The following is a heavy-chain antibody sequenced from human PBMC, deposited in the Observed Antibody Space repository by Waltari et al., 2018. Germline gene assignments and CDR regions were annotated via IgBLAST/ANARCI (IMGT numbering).Heavy chain of an antibody. Sequence: QVQLQESGPGLVKPSETLSLTCTVSGGSISSNYWSWIRQPAGKGLEWIGRIYTSGSTNDNPSLESRVTMSVDTSKKQFSLKLTSVTAADTAVYYCARAIWRSTWKLGQFDPWGQGILVTVSS. J-gene: IGHJ5*02. V-gene: IGHV4-4*07. CDR3: ARAIWRSTWKLGQFDP. CDR2: IYTSGST. D-gene: IGHD3-16*01. CDR1: GGSISSNY.